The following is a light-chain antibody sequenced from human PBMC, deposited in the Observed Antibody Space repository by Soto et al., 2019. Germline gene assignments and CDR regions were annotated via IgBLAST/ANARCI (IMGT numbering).Light chain of an antibody. J-gene: IGKJ5*01. CDR2: GAS. CDR1: QSISNY. CDR3: QQYGSSPIT. Sequence: EILTTQSPVTLYVSPGEIATLSCRASQSISNYLAWYQQKPGQAPRLLIYGASSRATGIPDRFSGSGSGTDFTLTISRLEPEDFAVYYCQQYGSSPITFGQGTRLEI. V-gene: IGKV3-20*01.